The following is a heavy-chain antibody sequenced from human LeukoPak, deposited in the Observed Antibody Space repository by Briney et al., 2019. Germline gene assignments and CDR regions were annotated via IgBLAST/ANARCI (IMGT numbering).Heavy chain of an antibody. CDR1: GFIFSSSA. J-gene: IGHJ5*02. V-gene: IGHV3-23*01. D-gene: IGHD3-10*01. CDR3: ARDRIPITMARPFSPLPNWFDP. CDR2: ISNNGGYT. Sequence: PGGSLRLSCAASGFIFSSSAMSWVRQAPGKGLEWVSAISNNGGYTYYADSVKGRFTISRDNPKNTLYLQMNSLRAEDTAVYYCARDRIPITMARPFSPLPNWFDPWAREPWSPSPQ.